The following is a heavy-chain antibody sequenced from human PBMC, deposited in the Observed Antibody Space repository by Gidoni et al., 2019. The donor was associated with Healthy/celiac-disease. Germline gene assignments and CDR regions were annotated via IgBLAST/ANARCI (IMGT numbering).Heavy chain of an antibody. CDR3: ARDGGSDYGYTNYY. D-gene: IGHD4-17*01. J-gene: IGHJ4*02. CDR2: ISYDSNRD. V-gene: IGHV3-30-3*01. CDR1: GFTVRIYA. Sequence: QVQLVQSGGGVVQPGRSLRLSCAASGFTVRIYAMHWVRQAPGKGLEWVAVISYDSNRDYYLDSVKGRFTISRDNSKNALYLQMNRLRVEDTAMYYCARDGGSDYGYTNYYWGQGTLVTVSS.